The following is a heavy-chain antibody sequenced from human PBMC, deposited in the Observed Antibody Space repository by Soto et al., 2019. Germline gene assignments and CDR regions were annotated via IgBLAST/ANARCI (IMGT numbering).Heavy chain of an antibody. CDR1: GYTFTSYG. V-gene: IGHV1-18*01. CDR3: ARSASVVGSYGFRNYSYYGMDV. J-gene: IGHJ6*04. D-gene: IGHD5-18*01. CDR2: ISAYNGNT. Sequence: ASVKVSCKASGYTFTSYGISWVRQAPGQGLEWMGWISAYNGNTNYAQKLQGRVTMTTDTSTSTAYMELRSLRSDDKDVYYCARSASVVGSYGFRNYSYYGMDVWG.